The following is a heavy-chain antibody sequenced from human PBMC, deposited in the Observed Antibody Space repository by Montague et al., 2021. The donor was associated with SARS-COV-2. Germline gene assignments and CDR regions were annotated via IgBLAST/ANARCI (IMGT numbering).Heavy chain of an antibody. J-gene: IGHJ3*02. V-gene: IGHV4-31*03. Sequence: TLSLTCTVSGGSISSGGYYWSWIRQHPGKGLEWIGYIYYSGSTYYNPSLKSRVTISVNTSKNQFPLKLSSVTAADTAVYYCARVQGITMIVVVISAFDMWDQGTMVTVSS. CDR1: GGSISSGGYY. D-gene: IGHD3-22*01. CDR3: ARVQGITMIVVVISAFDM. CDR2: IYYSGST.